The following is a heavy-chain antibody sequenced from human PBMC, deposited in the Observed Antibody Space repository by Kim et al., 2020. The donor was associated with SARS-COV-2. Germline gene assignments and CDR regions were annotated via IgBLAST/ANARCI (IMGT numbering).Heavy chain of an antibody. Sequence: NYNPSLKSRVTISVDTSKNQFSLKLSSVTAADTAVYYCARGNGAYWYFDLWGRATLVTVSS. CDR3: ARGNGAYWYFDL. J-gene: IGHJ2*01. D-gene: IGHD4-17*01. V-gene: IGHV4-34*01.